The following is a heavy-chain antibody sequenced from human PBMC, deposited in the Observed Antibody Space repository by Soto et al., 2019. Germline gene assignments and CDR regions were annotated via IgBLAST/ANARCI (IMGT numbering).Heavy chain of an antibody. Sequence: ASVKVSCKASGYTFTSYPITWVRQAPGQGLEWMGWISVYNGNTNYTQKLQGRVTMTTDTSTSTAYMELRSLRSDDTAVYYCARVVGAVAGRRAWFVPWGQGTLVTVS. V-gene: IGHV1-18*01. CDR3: ARVVGAVAGRRAWFVP. CDR2: ISVYNGNT. CDR1: GYTFTSYP. J-gene: IGHJ5*02. D-gene: IGHD6-13*01.